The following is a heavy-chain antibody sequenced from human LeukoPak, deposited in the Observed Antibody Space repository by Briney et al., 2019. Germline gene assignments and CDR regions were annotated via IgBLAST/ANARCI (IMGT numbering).Heavy chain of an antibody. CDR1: GFTFSSYG. V-gene: IGHV3-30*02. D-gene: IGHD6-19*01. Sequence: TGGSLRLSCAASGFTFSSYGMHWVRQAPGKGLEWVAFIRYDGSNKYYADSVKGRFTISRDNSKNTLYLQMNSLRAEDTAVYYCAKDGAGRRGYYFDYWGQGTLVTVSS. J-gene: IGHJ4*02. CDR3: AKDGAGRRGYYFDY. CDR2: IRYDGSNK.